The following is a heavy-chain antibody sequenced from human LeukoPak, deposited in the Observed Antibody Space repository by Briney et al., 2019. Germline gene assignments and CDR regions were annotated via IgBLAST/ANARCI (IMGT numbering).Heavy chain of an antibody. Sequence: GGSLRLSCAASGFTFSTYSMNWVRQAPGKGLEWFSYISSGDSTRHYADSVKGRFTISRDNAKNSLYLQMNGLRDEDTAVYYCARGQGWAFDIWGRGTMVTVSS. CDR3: ARGQGWAFDI. D-gene: IGHD6-19*01. V-gene: IGHV3-48*02. CDR2: ISSGDSTR. J-gene: IGHJ3*02. CDR1: GFTFSTYS.